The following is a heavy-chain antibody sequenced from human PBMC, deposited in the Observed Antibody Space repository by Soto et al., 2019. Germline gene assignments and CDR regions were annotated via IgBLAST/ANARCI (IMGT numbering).Heavy chain of an antibody. CDR2: VSGDNGHT. CDR1: GYTFTTHG. D-gene: IGHD2-15*01. CDR3: ARDLGYCRSGTCYRELFDP. J-gene: IGHJ5*02. V-gene: IGHV1-18*01. Sequence: QVKLVQSGAEVKKPGASVKVSCKASGYTFTTHGISWVRQAPGQGLEWMGWVSGDNGHTNYARSLQGRVTMTTDTSRNTAYMELRSLRSDDTAVYYCARDLGYCRSGTCYRELFDPWGQGTLVTVSS.